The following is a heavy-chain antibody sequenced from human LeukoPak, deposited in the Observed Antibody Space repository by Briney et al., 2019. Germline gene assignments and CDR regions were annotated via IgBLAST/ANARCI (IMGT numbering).Heavy chain of an antibody. CDR2: ISSDGNNK. D-gene: IGHD2-21*02. V-gene: IGHV3-30-3*01. CDR3: AGPGGDRSFDF. CDR1: GFTFSSNN. Sequence: PGGSLRLSCEASGFTFSSNNIHWVRQAPGKGLEWVAAISSDGNNKWYAVAVKGRSTISRDNSKNTVYLQMNSLRVEDTALYYCAGPGGDRSFDFWGQGSLVTVSS. J-gene: IGHJ5*01.